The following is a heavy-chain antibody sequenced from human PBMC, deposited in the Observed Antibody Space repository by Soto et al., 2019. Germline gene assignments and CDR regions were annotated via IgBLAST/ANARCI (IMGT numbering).Heavy chain of an antibody. CDR3: AGGHYVIGTTYLDHY. Sequence: GGSLRLSCAASGFTVSSNYMSWVRQAPGRGLEWVSVIYSGGSTYYADSVKGRFTISRDNSKNTLYLQMNSLRAEDTAVYYCAGGHYVIGTTYLDHYWGQGTLVPASS. J-gene: IGHJ4*02. V-gene: IGHV3-53*01. D-gene: IGHD3-16*01. CDR1: GFTVSSNY. CDR2: IYSGGST.